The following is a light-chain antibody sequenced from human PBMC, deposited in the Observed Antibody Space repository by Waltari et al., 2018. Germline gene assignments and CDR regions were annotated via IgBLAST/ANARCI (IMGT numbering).Light chain of an antibody. Sequence: DIVMTQSPDSLAVSLGERATINCKSSQSVLYSSNNKNYLAWYQQKPGQPPKLLIYWASTRESEVPDRFSGSGSGTDFDPTSSSLQGEDVAVDSSQQNYSTRTWTFGQGTKVEIK. V-gene: IGKV4-1*01. CDR2: WAS. CDR1: QSVLYSSNNKNY. CDR3: QQNYSTRTWT. J-gene: IGKJ1*01.